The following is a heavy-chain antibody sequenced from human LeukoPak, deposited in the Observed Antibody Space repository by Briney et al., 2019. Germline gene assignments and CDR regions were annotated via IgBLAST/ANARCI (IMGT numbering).Heavy chain of an antibody. Sequence: GRSLRLSCAASGFTFRTYGMHWVRQAPGKGLEWVAVISYDGSNKWYTDSVKGRFAISRDDSKNTLYLQMNSLRAEDTAVYYCAKGQEKMTTINWFDPWGQGTLVTVAS. V-gene: IGHV3-30*18. CDR2: ISYDGSNK. CDR3: AKGQEKMTTINWFDP. CDR1: GFTFRTYG. J-gene: IGHJ5*02. D-gene: IGHD4-17*01.